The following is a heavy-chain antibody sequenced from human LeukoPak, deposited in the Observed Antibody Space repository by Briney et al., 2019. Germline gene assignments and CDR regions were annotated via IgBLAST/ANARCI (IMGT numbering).Heavy chain of an antibody. V-gene: IGHV1-18*01. CDR1: GYTFTSYG. CDR3: ARDLSTIFGVNYYYYYMDV. J-gene: IGHJ6*03. Sequence: GASVKVSCKASGYTFTSYGISWVRQAPGQGLEWMGWISAYNGNTNYAQKLQGRVTMTTDTSTSTAYMELRSLRSDDTAVYYCARDLSTIFGVNYYYYYMDVWGKGTTVTVSS. CDR2: ISAYNGNT. D-gene: IGHD3-3*01.